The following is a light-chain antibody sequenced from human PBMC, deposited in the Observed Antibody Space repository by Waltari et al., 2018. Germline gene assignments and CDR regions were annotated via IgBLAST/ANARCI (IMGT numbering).Light chain of an antibody. CDR1: QTVLYSSNNKNY. Sequence: DIVMTQSPDSLAVSLGERAPINCRSSQTVLYSSNNKNYLAWYQQRPGQPPKLLIYWASTRDSGVPDRFSGSGSVTDFTRTISSLLPEDVAVYYCQQYYAIPRTFGQGTKVEIK. J-gene: IGKJ1*01. CDR2: WAS. V-gene: IGKV4-1*01. CDR3: QQYYAIPRT.